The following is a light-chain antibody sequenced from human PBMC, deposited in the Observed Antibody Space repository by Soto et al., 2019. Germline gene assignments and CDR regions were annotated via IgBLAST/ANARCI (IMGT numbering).Light chain of an antibody. Sequence: DIQMTQSPSSLSASVGDRVTITCRASQSISTYLNWYQQKAGLAPKLLIYAASSLQSGVPSRFSGSGSGTDFTLTISSLQPEDFATYYCQQTYSTSAAFGQGTKVDIK. CDR2: AAS. CDR1: QSISTY. J-gene: IGKJ1*01. CDR3: QQTYSTSAA. V-gene: IGKV1-39*01.